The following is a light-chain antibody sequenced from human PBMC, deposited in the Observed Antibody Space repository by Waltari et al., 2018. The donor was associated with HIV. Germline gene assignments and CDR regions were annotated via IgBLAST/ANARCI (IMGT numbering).Light chain of an antibody. J-gene: IGLJ1*01. CDR3: SSYTSSSSYV. V-gene: IGLV2-14*03. CDR2: DVS. CDR1: SRDDGGHTS. Sequence: QFALTQPASASGPPGQSITIPCLRTSRDDGGHTSVPWYQQHPGKARKLMIYDVSNRPSGVAHRFSGSKSGNAASLSISGLQSEDEADYYCSSYTSSSSYVFCTGTKVTVL.